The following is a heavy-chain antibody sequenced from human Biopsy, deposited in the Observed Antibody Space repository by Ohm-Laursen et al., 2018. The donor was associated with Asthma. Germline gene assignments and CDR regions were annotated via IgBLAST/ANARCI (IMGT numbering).Heavy chain of an antibody. J-gene: IGHJ5*02. CDR3: ARTTYGDDGFDP. V-gene: IGHV4-30-2*05. Sequence: TLSLTCAVSGGSISSGGFSWTWIRQPPGKGLEWIGYMFHRGTTHYNPSLKSRVSISLDTSKNQFSLSLTSVTAADTAVYYCARTTYGDDGFDPWGQGTLVTVSS. D-gene: IGHD4-17*01. CDR2: MFHRGTT. CDR1: GGSISSGGFS.